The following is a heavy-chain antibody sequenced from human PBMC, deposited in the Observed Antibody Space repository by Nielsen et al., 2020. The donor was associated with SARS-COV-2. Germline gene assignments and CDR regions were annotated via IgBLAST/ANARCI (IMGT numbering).Heavy chain of an antibody. CDR3: ARDDWNDAYYYYYGMDV. Sequence: ASVKVSCKTSGYTFSDYFMHWVRQAPGQGLEWMGRINPNGGVSNYAQKFQGRVTMTRDMSISTGYMELSRLTSDDTAVYYCARDDWNDAYYYYYGMDVWGQGTTVTVSS. CDR1: GYTFSDYF. CDR2: INPNGGVS. J-gene: IGHJ6*02. D-gene: IGHD1-1*01. V-gene: IGHV1-2*06.